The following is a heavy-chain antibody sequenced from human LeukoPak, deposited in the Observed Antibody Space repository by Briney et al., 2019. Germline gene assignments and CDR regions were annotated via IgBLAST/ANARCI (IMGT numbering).Heavy chain of an antibody. CDR2: IYHSGTT. J-gene: IGHJ4*02. V-gene: IGHV4-38-2*02. CDR1: GYSISSGYY. Sequence: TSETLSLTCTVSGYSISSGYYWGWFRQPPGKGLEWIGSIYHSGTTHYNPSLKSRVTILVDTSKNQISLKLSSVTAADTAVFYCARGEVAASDYWGQGTLVTVSS. CDR3: ARGEVAASDY. D-gene: IGHD2-15*01.